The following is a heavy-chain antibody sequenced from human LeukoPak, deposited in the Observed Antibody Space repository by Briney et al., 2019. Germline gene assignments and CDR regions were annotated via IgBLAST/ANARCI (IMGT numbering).Heavy chain of an antibody. Sequence: TLSLTCTVSGGSISSGGYYWSWIRQHPGKGLEWIGYIYYSGTTYYNPSLESRVTISVDTSKNQFSLKLSSLTAADTAMYYCARSYAVVAGLANWFDPWGQGTLVTVSA. CDR3: ARSYAVVAGLANWFDP. J-gene: IGHJ5*02. V-gene: IGHV4-31*03. D-gene: IGHD2-15*01. CDR2: IYYSGTT. CDR1: GGSISSGGYY.